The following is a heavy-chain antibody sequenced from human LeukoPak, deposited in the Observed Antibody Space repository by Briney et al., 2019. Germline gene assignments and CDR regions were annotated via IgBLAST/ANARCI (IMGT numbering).Heavy chain of an antibody. CDR3: ARVYYSNSYDYWYFDL. V-gene: IGHV4-34*01. J-gene: IGHJ2*01. Sequence: SETLSLTCAVYGGSFSGYYWSWIRQPPGKGLEWIGEINHSGSTNYNPSLKSRVNISVDTSKNQFSLKLTSVTAADTAVYYCARVYYSNSYDYWYFDLWGRGTLVTVSS. CDR1: GGSFSGYY. CDR2: INHSGST. D-gene: IGHD6-13*01.